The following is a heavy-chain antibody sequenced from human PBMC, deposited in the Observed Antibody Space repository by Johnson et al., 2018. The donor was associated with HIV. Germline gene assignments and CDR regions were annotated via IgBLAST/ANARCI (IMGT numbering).Heavy chain of an antibody. CDR2: ISSSGSTI. V-gene: IGHV3-11*01. CDR1: GFTFSDYY. J-gene: IGHJ3*02. CDR3: AKVYYDSSGYGAFDI. Sequence: QVQLVESGGRVVQPGRSLRLSCAASGFTFSDYYMSWIRQAAGKGLEWISYISSSGSTIYYDDSVKGRFTISRDNAKNSLYLQMNSLRAEDTALYYFAKVYYDSSGYGAFDIWCQGTMVTVSS. D-gene: IGHD3-22*01.